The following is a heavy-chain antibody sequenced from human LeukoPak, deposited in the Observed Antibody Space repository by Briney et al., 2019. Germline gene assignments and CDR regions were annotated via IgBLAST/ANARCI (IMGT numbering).Heavy chain of an antibody. CDR1: GFTFSSYG. J-gene: IGHJ4*02. D-gene: IGHD5-18*01. Sequence: GGSLRLSCAASGFTFSSYGMHWVRQAPGKGLEWVAFIRYDGSNKYYADSVKGRFTISRDNSKNTLYLQMNSLRAEDTAVYYCSKERDTAMVTIDYWGQGTLVTVSS. V-gene: IGHV3-30*02. CDR3: SKERDTAMVTIDY. CDR2: IRYDGSNK.